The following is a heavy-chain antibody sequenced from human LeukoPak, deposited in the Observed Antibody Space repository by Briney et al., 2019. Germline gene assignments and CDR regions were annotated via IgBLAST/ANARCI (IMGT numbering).Heavy chain of an antibody. V-gene: IGHV3-21*01. Sequence: GGSLRLSCAASGFTFSNYPMSWVRQAPGKGLEWVSSISSSSSHIYYADSVKGRFTISRDNAKNSLYLQMNSLRAEDTAVYYCANTILTGALWGQGTLVTVSS. CDR2: ISSSSSHI. CDR3: ANTILTGAL. D-gene: IGHD2-2*02. CDR1: GFTFSNYP. J-gene: IGHJ4*02.